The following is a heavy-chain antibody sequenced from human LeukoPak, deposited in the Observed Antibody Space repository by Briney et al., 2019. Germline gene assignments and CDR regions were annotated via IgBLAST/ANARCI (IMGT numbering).Heavy chain of an antibody. CDR3: ARDHGNYDYVWGSYLNWFDP. CDR2: IYYSGST. V-gene: IGHV4-59*12. D-gene: IGHD3-16*02. Sequence: SETLSLTCTVSGGSISSYYWSWIRQPPGKGLEWIGYIYYSGSTNYNPSLKSRVTISVDTSKNQFSLKLSSVTAADTAVYYCARDHGNYDYVWGSYLNWFDPWGQGTLVTVSS. J-gene: IGHJ5*02. CDR1: GGSISSYY.